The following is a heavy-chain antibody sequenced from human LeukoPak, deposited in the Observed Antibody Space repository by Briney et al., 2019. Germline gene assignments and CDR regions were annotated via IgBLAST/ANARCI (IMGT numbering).Heavy chain of an antibody. CDR3: AKDRSYDSSGYPDY. V-gene: IGHV3-30*18. D-gene: IGHD3-22*01. J-gene: IGHJ4*02. CDR2: ISYDGSNK. CDR1: GFTFSSYG. Sequence: PGGSLRLSCAASGFTFSSYGMHWVRQAPGKGLEWVAVISYDGSNKYYADSVKGRFTISRDNSKNTLYLQMNSLRAEDTAVYYCAKDRSYDSSGYPDYWGRGTLVTVSS.